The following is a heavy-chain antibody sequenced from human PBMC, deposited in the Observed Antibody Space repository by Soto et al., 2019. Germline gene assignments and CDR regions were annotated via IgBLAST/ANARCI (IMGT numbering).Heavy chain of an antibody. CDR1: GGTFSSYA. V-gene: IGHV1-69*13. Sequence: GASVKVSCKASGGTFSSYAISWVRQAPGQGLEWMGGIIPIFGTANYAQKFQGRVAITADEYTSTAYMELSSLRSEDTAVYYCARGQASSSSRDYYGMDVWGQGTKVTVYS. CDR3: ARGQASSSSRDYYGMDV. J-gene: IGHJ6*02. D-gene: IGHD6-6*01. CDR2: IIPIFGTA.